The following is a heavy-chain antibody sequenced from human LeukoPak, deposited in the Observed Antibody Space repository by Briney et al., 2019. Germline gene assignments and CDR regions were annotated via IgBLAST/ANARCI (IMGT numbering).Heavy chain of an antibody. V-gene: IGHV1-69*05. J-gene: IGHJ4*02. CDR2: IIPIFGTA. CDR1: GGTFSSYA. CDR3: ARVLVAVAGSFDY. D-gene: IGHD6-19*01. Sequence: SVKVSCNAPGGTFSSYAISWVRQAPGQGLEWMGGIIPIFGTANYAQKFQGRVTITTDESTSTAYMELSSLRSEDTAVYYCARVLVAVAGSFDYWGQGTLVTVSS.